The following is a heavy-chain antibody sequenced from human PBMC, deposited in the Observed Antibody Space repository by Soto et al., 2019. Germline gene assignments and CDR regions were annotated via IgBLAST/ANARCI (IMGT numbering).Heavy chain of an antibody. V-gene: IGHV3-64*02. J-gene: IGHJ4*02. CDR2: ISSNGGST. CDR3: ARSGGSSPWGFDY. CDR1: GFTFSSYA. D-gene: IGHD2-15*01. Sequence: GGSLRLSCAASGFTFSSYAMHWVRQAPGKGLEYVSAISSNGGSTYYADSVKGRFTISRDNSKNTPYLQMGSLRAEDMAVYYCARSGGSSPWGFDYWGQGTLVTVSS.